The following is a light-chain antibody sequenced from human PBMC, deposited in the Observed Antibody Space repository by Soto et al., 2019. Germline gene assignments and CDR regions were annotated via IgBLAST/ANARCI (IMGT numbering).Light chain of an antibody. CDR3: VQVGALLLT. CDR1: QSVTNNF. CDR2: GAS. J-gene: IGKJ3*01. Sequence: GERATLSCGASQSVTNNFLAWYQQKPGQAPRLLIYGASSRATGVPDRFSGSGSGTDFTLTISCLLNGDFGVCYSVQVGALLLTFG. V-gene: IGKV3-20*01.